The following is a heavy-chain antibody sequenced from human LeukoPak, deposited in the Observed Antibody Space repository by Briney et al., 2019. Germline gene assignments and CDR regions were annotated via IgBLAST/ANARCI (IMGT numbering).Heavy chain of an antibody. CDR3: ARDSGSGTYTPTD. D-gene: IGHD3-10*01. Sequence: SVKVSCKASGGTFSSSPLSWVRQAPGQGLEWMGRIIPMFGIPNFARKFEGRIRITADKSTTTAYMEMSSLRSEDTAVYYCARDSGSGTYTPTDWGQETLVTVSS. CDR1: GGTFSSSP. CDR2: IIPMFGIP. J-gene: IGHJ4*02. V-gene: IGHV1-69*04.